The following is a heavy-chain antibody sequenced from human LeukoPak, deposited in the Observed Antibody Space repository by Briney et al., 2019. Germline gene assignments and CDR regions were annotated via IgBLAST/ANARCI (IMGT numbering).Heavy chain of an antibody. Sequence: GGSLRLSCATSEFTFSSYWMSWLRQAPGKGLEWVANIKQDGSEEYYVDSVKGRFTISRDNAKNSLYLRMNSLRAEDTAVYHCARISSTTGVAWGGYLDFRGQGTLVAVSS. D-gene: IGHD2-8*01. CDR3: ARISSTTGVAWGGYLDF. J-gene: IGHJ4*02. V-gene: IGHV3-7*03. CDR2: IKQDGSEE. CDR1: EFTFSSYW.